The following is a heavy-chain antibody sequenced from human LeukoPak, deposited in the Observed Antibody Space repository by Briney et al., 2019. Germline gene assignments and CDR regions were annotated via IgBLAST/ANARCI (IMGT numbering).Heavy chain of an antibody. CDR1: GGSISTYYW. Sequence: TLSLTCTVSGGSISTYYWSWIRQPPGKALEWLARIDWDDDKYYSTSLKTRLTISKDTSKNQVVLTMTNMDPVDTATYYCARIHYYYDSSGYLDYWGQGTLVTVSS. D-gene: IGHD3-22*01. V-gene: IGHV2-70*11. CDR2: IDWDDDK. J-gene: IGHJ4*02. CDR3: ARIHYYYDSSGYLDY.